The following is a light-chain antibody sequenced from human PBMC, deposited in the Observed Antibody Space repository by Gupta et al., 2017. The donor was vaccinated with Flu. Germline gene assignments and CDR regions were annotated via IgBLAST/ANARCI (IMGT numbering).Light chain of an antibody. CDR1: TSDIGTYHY. CDR3: CSYEHTYL. Sequence: GTTSDIGTYHYDHWYQQDPGKALKLIIYEVSRRPSGVSGRFSGSTSGTTASMAISGLEAEDEGDYCCCSYEHTYLFGGGTKLTVL. CDR2: EVS. J-gene: IGLJ2*01. V-gene: IGLV2-11*03.